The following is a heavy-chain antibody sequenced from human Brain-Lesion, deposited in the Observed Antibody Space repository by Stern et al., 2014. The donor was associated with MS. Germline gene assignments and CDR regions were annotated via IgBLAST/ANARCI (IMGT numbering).Heavy chain of an antibody. V-gene: IGHV4-61*02. CDR1: GGSISSGSDY. D-gene: IGHD5-18*01. CDR2: IHPSGSA. J-gene: IGHJ4*02. Sequence: QLQLQESGPGLVKPSQTLSLTCNVSGGSISSGSDYWSWLRQPVGKGLQWIGRIHPSGSAYYTPPLKSRVTISTDTSKNQFSLELTSATAADTAIYYCASGYRIFDYWGQGILVTVSS. CDR3: ASGYRIFDY.